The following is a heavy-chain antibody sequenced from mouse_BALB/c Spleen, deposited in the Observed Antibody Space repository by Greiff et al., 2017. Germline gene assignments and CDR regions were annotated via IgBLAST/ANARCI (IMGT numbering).Heavy chain of an antibody. V-gene: IGHV1-15*01. J-gene: IGHJ2*01. CDR2: IDPETGGT. CDR1: GYTFTDYE. CDR3: TSLSYSLFDD. Sequence: QVQLQQSGAELVRPGASVTLSCKASGYTFTDYEMHWVKQTPVHGLEWIGAIDPETGGTAYNQKFKGKATLTADKSSSTAYMELRSLTSEDSAVYYCTSLSYSLFDDWGQGTTLTVSS. D-gene: IGHD2-10*01.